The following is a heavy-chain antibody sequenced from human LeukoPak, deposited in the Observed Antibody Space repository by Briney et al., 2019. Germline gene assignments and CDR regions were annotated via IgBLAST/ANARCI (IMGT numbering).Heavy chain of an antibody. CDR2: SDWGDDK. V-gene: IGHV2-70*11. CDR1: GFSLSTSGMS. CDR3: ARNSGSYPFRWAFDI. Sequence: SGPTLSNPTQTLTLTCTFSGFSLSTSGMSVSWIRQPPGKALEWLARSDWGDDKYYNTYMRTRLTISKDTSKNQVVLTMTNMDPVDTATYYCARNSGSYPFRWAFDIWGQGTMVAVSS. D-gene: IGHD1-26*01. J-gene: IGHJ3*02.